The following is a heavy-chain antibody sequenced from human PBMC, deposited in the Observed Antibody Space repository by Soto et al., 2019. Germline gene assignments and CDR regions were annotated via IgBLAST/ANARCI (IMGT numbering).Heavy chain of an antibody. CDR3: ARAYGGFDNGLDV. Sequence: PSETLSLTCTVSGDSIRSYYWTWIRQPPGKGLELIGYIYYSGSTRYNPSLKSRVTISVDMSKNQFSLKLSSVIAADTAVYYWARAYGGFDNGLDVWGQGTAVTVSS. CDR2: IYYSGST. J-gene: IGHJ6*02. V-gene: IGHV4-59*01. CDR1: GDSIRSYY. D-gene: IGHD5-12*01.